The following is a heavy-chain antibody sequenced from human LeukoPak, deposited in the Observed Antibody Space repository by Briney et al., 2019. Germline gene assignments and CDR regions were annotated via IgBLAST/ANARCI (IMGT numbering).Heavy chain of an antibody. V-gene: IGHV3-48*02. D-gene: IGHD4-17*01. CDR2: ITSGSSPI. Sequence: ETLSLTCTVSGGSLSNYFWSWIRQPPGKGLEWVSYITSGSSPIYYADSVKGRFTISRDNAKNSLYLQMNSLRDEDTAVYYCARRAYGDDSFDYWGQGTLVTVSS. J-gene: IGHJ4*02. CDR1: GGSLSNYF. CDR3: ARRAYGDDSFDY.